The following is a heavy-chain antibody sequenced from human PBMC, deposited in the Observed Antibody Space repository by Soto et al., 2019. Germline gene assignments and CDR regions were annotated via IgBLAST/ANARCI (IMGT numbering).Heavy chain of an antibody. CDR1: GYTFTGYY. CDR3: ARSWIGELSSYYYDGMDV. Sequence: ASVKVSCKASGYTFTGYYMHWVRQAPGQGLEWMGWINPNSGGTNYAQKFQGWVTMTRDTSISTAYMELSRLRSDDTAVYYCARSWIGELSSYYYDGMDVWGQGTTVTVSS. J-gene: IGHJ6*02. V-gene: IGHV1-2*04. CDR2: INPNSGGT. D-gene: IGHD3-10*01.